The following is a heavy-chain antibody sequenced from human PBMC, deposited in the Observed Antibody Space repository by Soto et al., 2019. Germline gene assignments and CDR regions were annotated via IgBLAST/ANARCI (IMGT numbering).Heavy chain of an antibody. J-gene: IGHJ4*02. CDR3: ARLGSSGWYQGSYFDY. Sequence: QLQLQESGPGLVKPSETLSLTCIVSGGSITRNNHYWGWIRQSPGKGLEWIGSILYSGSTNYNPSLKGGVPLSVETSKSRFSLKMSSVTAADTALYYCARLGSSGWYQGSYFDYWGQGTLVTVSS. CDR2: ILYSGST. V-gene: IGHV4-39*01. D-gene: IGHD6-19*01. CDR1: GGSITRNNHY.